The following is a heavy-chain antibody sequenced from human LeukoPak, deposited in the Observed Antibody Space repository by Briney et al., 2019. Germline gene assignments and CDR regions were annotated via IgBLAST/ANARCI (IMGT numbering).Heavy chain of an antibody. Sequence: PSETLSLTCAVSGDSISGYFWNWIRQPAGKGLEWIGRIYTTGSTKYNPSLQSRITMSLDTSKNQFSLNLNSVTAADTAVYYCARGRGGDSRTFDYWGQGTLVTVSS. V-gene: IGHV4-4*07. CDR3: ARGRGGDSRTFDY. J-gene: IGHJ4*02. D-gene: IGHD2-21*01. CDR1: GDSISGYF. CDR2: IYTTGST.